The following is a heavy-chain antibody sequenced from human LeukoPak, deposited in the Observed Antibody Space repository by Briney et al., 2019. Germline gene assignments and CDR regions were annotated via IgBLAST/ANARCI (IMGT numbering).Heavy chain of an antibody. CDR2: IYYSGST. CDR3: ARSLNSSWYRYYYYYYMDV. CDR1: GGSISSYY. V-gene: IGHV4-59*01. Sequence: KSSETLSLTCTVSGGSISSYYWSWIRQPPGKGLEWIGYIYYSGSTNYNPSLKSRVTISVDTSKNQFSLKLSSVTAADTAVYYCARSLNSSWYRYYYYYYMDVWGKGTTVTVSS. D-gene: IGHD6-13*01. J-gene: IGHJ6*03.